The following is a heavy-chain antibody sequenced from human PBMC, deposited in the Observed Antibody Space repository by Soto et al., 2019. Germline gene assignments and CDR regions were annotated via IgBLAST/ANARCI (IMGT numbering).Heavy chain of an antibody. CDR2: ISYDGSNK. CDR1: GFTFSSYG. V-gene: IGHV3-30*18. Sequence: QVQLVESGGGVVQPGRSLRLSCAASGFTFSSYGMHWVRQAPGKGLEWVAVISYDGSNKYYADSVKGRFTISRDNSKNTLYLQMNSLRAEDTAVYYCAKDLGVADIVVVPAANYYYGMDVWGQGTTVTVSS. CDR3: AKDLGVADIVVVPAANYYYGMDV. D-gene: IGHD2-2*01. J-gene: IGHJ6*02.